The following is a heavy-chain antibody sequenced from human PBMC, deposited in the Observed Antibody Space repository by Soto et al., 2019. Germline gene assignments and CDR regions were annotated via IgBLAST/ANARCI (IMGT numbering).Heavy chain of an antibody. CDR2: MSPSGST. CDR3: ASNSGSSLNELDY. J-gene: IGHJ4*02. CDR1: GYTFTSYY. Sequence: GASVKVSCKASGYTFTSYYMHWVRQAPGQGLEWMGIMSPSGSTSYAQKFQGRVTMTRDTSTSKVYMELSSLRSEDTAVYYCASNSGSSLNELDYWGQGTLVTVSS. D-gene: IGHD1-26*01. V-gene: IGHV1-46*03.